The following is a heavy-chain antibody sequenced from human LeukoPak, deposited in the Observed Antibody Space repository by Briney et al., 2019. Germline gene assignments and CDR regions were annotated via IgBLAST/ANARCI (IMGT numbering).Heavy chain of an antibody. CDR1: GFTFSSFE. CDR2: ISSGGSNL. CDR3: ARDRDWGTAWQNFFDY. D-gene: IGHD3-16*01. V-gene: IGHV3-48*03. J-gene: IGHJ4*01. Sequence: GGSLRLSCAASGFTFSSFEMSWVRQAPGKGLEWVSYISSGGSNLYYADSVRGRFTISRDNAKNSVYLQMNSLRAEDTAVYYCARDRDWGTAWQNFFDYWGHGTLVTVSS.